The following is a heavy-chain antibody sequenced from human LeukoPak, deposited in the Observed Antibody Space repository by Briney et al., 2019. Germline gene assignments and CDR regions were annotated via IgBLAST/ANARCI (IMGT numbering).Heavy chain of an antibody. CDR3: ARWELLRPFDY. D-gene: IGHD1-26*01. J-gene: IGHJ4*02. CDR1: GYTFTSYG. CDR2: ISAYNGNT. Sequence: SVKVPCKASGYTFTSYGISWVRQAPGQRLEWMGWISAYNGNTNYAQKLQGRVTMTTDTSTSTAYMELRSLRSDDTAVYYCARWELLRPFDYWGQGTLVTVSS. V-gene: IGHV1-18*01.